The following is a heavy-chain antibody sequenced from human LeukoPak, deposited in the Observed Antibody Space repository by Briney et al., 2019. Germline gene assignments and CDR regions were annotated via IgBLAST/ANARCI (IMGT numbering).Heavy chain of an antibody. D-gene: IGHD2-15*01. CDR2: IYYSGST. V-gene: IGHV4-39*01. CDR3: ARQYCSGGSCYLDY. Sequence: SETLSLTCTVSGGSISSSSYYWGWIRQPPGKGLEWIGSIYYSGSTYYNPSLKSRVTISVDTSKNQFSLKLSSVTAADTAVYYCARQYCSGGSCYLDYWGQGTLVTVSS. J-gene: IGHJ4*02. CDR1: GGSISSSSYY.